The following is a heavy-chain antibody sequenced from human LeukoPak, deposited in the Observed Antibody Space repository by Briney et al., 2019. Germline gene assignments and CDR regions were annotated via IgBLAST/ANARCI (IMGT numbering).Heavy chain of an antibody. CDR3: ARDISGWSTYFDY. D-gene: IGHD6-19*01. V-gene: IGHV4-30-2*01. J-gene: IGHJ4*02. CDR1: GGSISSGGYY. Sequence: SETLSLTCTVSGGSISSGGYYWSWIRQPPGKGLEWIGYIYHSGSTCYNPSLKSRVTISVDRSKNQFSLKLSSVNAADTAVYYCARDISGWSTYFDYWGQGTLVTVSS. CDR2: IYHSGST.